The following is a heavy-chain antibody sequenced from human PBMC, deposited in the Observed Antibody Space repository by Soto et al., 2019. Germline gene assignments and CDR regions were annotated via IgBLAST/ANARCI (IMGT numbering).Heavy chain of an antibody. D-gene: IGHD3-10*01. CDR2: IYYSGST. CDR3: ARLGITMVRDNWFDP. Sequence: PSETLCLTCTVSGGTISSYYWSWIRQPPGKGLEWIGYIYYSGSTNYNPSLKSRVTISVDTSKNQFSLKLSSVTAADTAVYYCARLGITMVRDNWFDPWGQGTLVTVSS. V-gene: IGHV4-59*08. J-gene: IGHJ5*02. CDR1: GGTISSYY.